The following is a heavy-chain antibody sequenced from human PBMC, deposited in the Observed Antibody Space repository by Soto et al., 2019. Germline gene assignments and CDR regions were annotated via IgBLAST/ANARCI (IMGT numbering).Heavy chain of an antibody. J-gene: IGHJ4*02. CDR3: AKSLYYYDSSPLDH. V-gene: IGHV3-43D*04. D-gene: IGHD3-22*01. CDR2: TNSDGTDS. Sequence: GGSLRLSCAAAGFDFEDYAVHWVRQVPGKGLEWVSLTNSDGTDSYYMDSVKGRFTISRDNAKSTLYLQMDRLRPEDTALYFCAKSLYYYDSSPLDHWGQGTLVTVSS. CDR1: GFDFEDYA.